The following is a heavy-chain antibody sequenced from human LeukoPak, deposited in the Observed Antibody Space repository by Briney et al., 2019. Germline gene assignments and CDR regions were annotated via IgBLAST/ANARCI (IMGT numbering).Heavy chain of an antibody. V-gene: IGHV1-18*01. Sequence: GASVKVSCKASGYTFTSYGISWVRQAPGQGLEWMGWISAYNGNTNYAQKLQGRVTMTTDTSTSTAYMELRSLRSEDTAVYYCARGAPGTLYYYYYGMDVWGQGTTVTVSS. CDR3: ARGAPGTLYYYYYGMDV. CDR2: ISAYNGNT. D-gene: IGHD1-1*01. J-gene: IGHJ6*02. CDR1: GYTFTSYG.